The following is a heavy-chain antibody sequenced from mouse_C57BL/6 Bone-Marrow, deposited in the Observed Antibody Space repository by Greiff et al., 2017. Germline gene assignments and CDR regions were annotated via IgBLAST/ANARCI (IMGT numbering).Heavy chain of an antibody. CDR3: ARGTTVPYYFDY. CDR2: IFPGSGST. V-gene: IGHV1-75*01. CDR1: GYTFTDYY. J-gene: IGHJ2*01. D-gene: IGHD1-1*01. Sequence: QVHVKQSGPELVKPGASVKISCKASGYTFTDYYINWVKQRPGQGLEWIGWIFPGSGSTYYNEKFKGKATLTVDKSSSTAYMLLSSLTSEDSAVYFCARGTTVPYYFDYWGQGTTLTVSS.